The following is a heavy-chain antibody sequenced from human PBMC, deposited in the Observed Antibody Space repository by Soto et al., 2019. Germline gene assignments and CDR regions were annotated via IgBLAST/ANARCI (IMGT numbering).Heavy chain of an antibody. CDR2: INHSGST. CDR3: ARERGTYGSGSFLY. J-gene: IGHJ4*02. Sequence: PSETLSLTCAVYGGSFSGYYWSWIRQPPGKGLEWIGEINHSGSTNYNPSLKSRVTISVDTSKNQFSLKLSSVTAADTAVYYCARERGTYGSGSFLYWGQGTLVTVSS. V-gene: IGHV4-34*01. D-gene: IGHD3-10*01. CDR1: GGSFSGYY.